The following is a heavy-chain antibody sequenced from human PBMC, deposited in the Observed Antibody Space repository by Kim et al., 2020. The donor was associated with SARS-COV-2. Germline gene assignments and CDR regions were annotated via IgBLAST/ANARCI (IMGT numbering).Heavy chain of an antibody. V-gene: IGHV4-39*01. CDR3: ARTQFSDY. D-gene: IGHD6-19*01. CDR2: IYYSGST. CDR1: GGSISSSSYY. Sequence: SETLSLTCTVSGGSISSSSYYWGWIRQPPGKGLEWIGSIYYSGSTYYNPSLKSRVTISVDTSKNQFSLKLSSVTAADTAVYYCARTQFSDYWGQGTLVT. J-gene: IGHJ4*02.